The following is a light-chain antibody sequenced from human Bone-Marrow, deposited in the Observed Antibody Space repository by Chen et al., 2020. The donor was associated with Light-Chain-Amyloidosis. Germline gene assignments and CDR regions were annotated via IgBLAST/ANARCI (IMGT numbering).Light chain of an antibody. Sequence: EVVLTQSPGTLSLSPGERAPLSCRVRQMFSSTYLAWYQQKPGQAPRLLIYDASTRATGIPDRFSGRGSGTDFTLTINRLEPEDFAVYYCQQFGVFGGGTRVEI. CDR2: DAS. V-gene: IGKV3-20*01. CDR3: QQFGV. J-gene: IGKJ4*01. CDR1: QMFSSTY.